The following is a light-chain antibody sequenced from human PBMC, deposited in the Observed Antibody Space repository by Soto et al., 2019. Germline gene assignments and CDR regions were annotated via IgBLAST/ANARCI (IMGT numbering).Light chain of an antibody. CDR1: QSVRNSY. Sequence: EIVLTQSTGTLSLYPGERATLSCRASQSVRNSYLAWYQQKPGQAPRLLIYGASGRATGIPDRFSGSGSGTDFTLTISRLEPEDFAVYYCQQYGSSPYTFGQGTKLEI. CDR2: GAS. J-gene: IGKJ2*01. CDR3: QQYGSSPYT. V-gene: IGKV3-20*01.